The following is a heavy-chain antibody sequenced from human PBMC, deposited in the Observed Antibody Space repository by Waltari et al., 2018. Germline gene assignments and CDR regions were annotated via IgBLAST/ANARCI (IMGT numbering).Heavy chain of an antibody. J-gene: IGHJ3*02. CDR2: INGGGGST. CDR3: AKDHYSSSWEAFDI. V-gene: IGHV3-23*01. D-gene: IGHD6-13*01. CDR1: GFTFSSNA. Sequence: EVQLLDSGGGLVQPGGSLRLSCAASGFTFSSNAMNWVRQAPGKGLEWVSAINGGGGSTYYAESVKGRFTISRDNSNNMLYLLMNSLRVEDTAIYYCAKDHYSSSWEAFDIWGQGTMVTVSS.